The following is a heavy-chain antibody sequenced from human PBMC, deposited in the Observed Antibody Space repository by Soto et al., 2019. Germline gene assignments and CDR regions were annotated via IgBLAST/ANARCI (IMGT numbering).Heavy chain of an antibody. CDR1: GFPFSPYG. V-gene: IGHV3-33*01. J-gene: IGHJ4*02. D-gene: IGHD6-19*01. CDR2: IYFDGSNK. Sequence: QVQLVESGGGVVQPGRSLRLSCAASGFPFSPYGMHWVRQAPGKGLEWVALIYFDGSNKYYSDSVKGRFTISRDNSNNAMYFQMNSLRAEDTATYYCVSDICDTIGWYLDYGGQGALVTVSS. CDR3: VSDICDTIGWYLDY.